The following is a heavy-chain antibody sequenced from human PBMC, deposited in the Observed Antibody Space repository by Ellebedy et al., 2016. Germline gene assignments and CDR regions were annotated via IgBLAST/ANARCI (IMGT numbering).Heavy chain of an antibody. D-gene: IGHD4-11*01. CDR2: ISADESKD. CDR3: ARDSQAFYSSRIDP. J-gene: IGHJ5*02. V-gene: IGHV3-30-3*01. CDR1: GFSFSLYA. Sequence: GGSLRLSXAASGFSFSLYAMHWVRQAPGKGLQWVAIISADESKDSYADSVTGRFTISRDNSKNTVYLQMNSLRTEDTAVYYCARDSQAFYSSRIDPWGQGTLVAVSS.